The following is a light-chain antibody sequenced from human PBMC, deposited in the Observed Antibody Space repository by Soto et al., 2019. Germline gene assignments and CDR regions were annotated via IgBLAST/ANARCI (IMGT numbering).Light chain of an antibody. Sequence: EVMLSQSRGTLSWSPRESATLSFRAIQSVSSSSLAWYQQNPGQAPRLLIFAASTRATVIPARFRGSGSGTDFTLTISRLEPEDFAVYYCQQYGSSPLLTFGGGTNVDVK. CDR2: AAS. CDR1: QSVSSSS. J-gene: IGKJ4*01. V-gene: IGKV3-20*01. CDR3: QQYGSSPLLT.